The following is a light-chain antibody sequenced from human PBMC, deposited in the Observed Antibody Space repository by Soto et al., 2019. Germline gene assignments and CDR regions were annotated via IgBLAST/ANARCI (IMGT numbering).Light chain of an antibody. CDR1: TSNIGSNT. Sequence: SVLTQPPSTSGTHGQRVTISCTGSTSNIGSNTVSWYQQLPGTAPKLLIYGHNQRPSGVPDRFSGSKSGSSASLAISGLQSEDEADYYCGVWDDRLISYIFGAGTKVTVL. V-gene: IGLV1-44*01. CDR3: GVWDDRLISYI. J-gene: IGLJ1*01. CDR2: GHN.